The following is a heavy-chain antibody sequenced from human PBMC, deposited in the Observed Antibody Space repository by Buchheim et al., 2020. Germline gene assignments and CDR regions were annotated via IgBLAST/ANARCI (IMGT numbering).Heavy chain of an antibody. CDR1: GGSISSGGYS. CDR3: ARGDCTNGVCPSNWFDP. J-gene: IGHJ5*02. D-gene: IGHD2-8*01. CDR2: IYYSGST. Sequence: QVQLQESGPGLVKPSQTLSLTCAVSGGSISSGGYSWSWIRQPPGKGLEWIGYIYYSGSTYYNPSLKSRVTISVDTSKNQFSLKLSSVTAADTAVYYCARGDCTNGVCPSNWFDPWGQGT. V-gene: IGHV4-30-4*07.